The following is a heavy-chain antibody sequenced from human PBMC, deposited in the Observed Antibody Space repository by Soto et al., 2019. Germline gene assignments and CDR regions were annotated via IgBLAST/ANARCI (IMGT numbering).Heavy chain of an antibody. CDR1: GGFVNSGSHY. J-gene: IGHJ4*02. Sequence: PSETLSLACSVSGGFVNSGSHYWKGIRQPPGKALAWIGHISYSGKTDLNPSRRGRFPLSKDTSKTQCSRRLTSVAAADTAVYYCARSLGGRALTFLVLAYWGPGTLLTVPQ. V-gene: IGHV4-61*01. D-gene: IGHD1-1*01. CDR3: ARSLGGRALTFLVLAY. CDR2: ISYSGKT.